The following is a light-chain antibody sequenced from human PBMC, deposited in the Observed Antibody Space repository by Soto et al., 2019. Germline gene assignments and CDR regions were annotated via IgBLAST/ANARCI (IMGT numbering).Light chain of an antibody. J-gene: IGKJ2*03. Sequence: EIVMTQSPATLSVSPGESSTLSCRASQSIGSKVAWYQQKPGQAHSLIIYDTSTRATGVPARFSGNGSGTEFTLTISRLQSEDLAVYYCQQYNAWPLFSVGQGTKVDIK. CDR2: DTS. CDR1: QSIGSK. CDR3: QQYNAWPLFS. V-gene: IGKV3-15*01.